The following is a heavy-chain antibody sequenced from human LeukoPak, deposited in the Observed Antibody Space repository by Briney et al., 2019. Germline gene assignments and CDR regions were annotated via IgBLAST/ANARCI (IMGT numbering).Heavy chain of an antibody. CDR3: AREVLGHYY. D-gene: IGHD2-15*01. CDR1: GGIFRSYA. CDR2: IIPISGTP. Sequence: SVKVSCKASGGIFRSYAISWVRQAPGQGLEWMGRIIPISGTPNYAQKFQGRVTITTDESTSTAYMELSSLRSEDTAVYYCAREVLGHYYWGQGTLVTVSS. J-gene: IGHJ4*02. V-gene: IGHV1-69*05.